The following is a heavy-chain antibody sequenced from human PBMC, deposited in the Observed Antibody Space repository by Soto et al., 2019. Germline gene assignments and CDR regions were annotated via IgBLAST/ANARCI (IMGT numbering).Heavy chain of an antibody. V-gene: IGHV3-23*01. Sequence: EVQLLESGGGLVQPGGSLRLSCAASGFTFSSYAMSWVRQAPGKGLEWVSAISGSGGSTYYADSVKGRVTISRDNSKNTLYLQMNSLRAEDTAVYYCAKDGQQWLVIYYYYYMDVWGKGTTVTVSS. CDR2: ISGSGGST. D-gene: IGHD6-19*01. CDR1: GFTFSSYA. J-gene: IGHJ6*03. CDR3: AKDGQQWLVIYYYYYMDV.